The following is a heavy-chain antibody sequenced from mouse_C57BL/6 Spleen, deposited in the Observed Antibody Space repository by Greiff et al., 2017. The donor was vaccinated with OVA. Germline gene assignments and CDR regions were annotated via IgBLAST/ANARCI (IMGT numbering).Heavy chain of an antibody. V-gene: IGHV5-4*03. D-gene: IGHD2-2*01. Sequence: EVKLEESGGGLVKPGGSLKLSCAASGFTFTSYAMSWVRQTPEKRLEWVATISDGGSYTYYPDNVKGRFTFSRDNAKNNLYLQMSQLKSEDTAMYYCASDYVYDGWFAYWGQGTLVTVSA. CDR2: ISDGGSYT. CDR1: GFTFTSYA. CDR3: ASDYVYDGWFAY. J-gene: IGHJ3*01.